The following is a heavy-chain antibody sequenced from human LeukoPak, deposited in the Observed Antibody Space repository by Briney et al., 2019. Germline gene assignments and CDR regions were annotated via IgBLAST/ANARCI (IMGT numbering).Heavy chain of an antibody. CDR3: ARGRYCSGGSCYNNWFDP. CDR1: GYTFTGYY. CDR2: INPNSGGT. V-gene: IGHV1-2*06. Sequence: ASVKVSCKASGYTFTGYYMHWVRQAPGQGLEWMGRINPNSGGTNYAQKFQGRVTMTRDTSISTAYMELSRLRSDDTAVYYCARGRYCSGGSCYNNWFDPWGQGTLVTVSS. D-gene: IGHD2-15*01. J-gene: IGHJ5*02.